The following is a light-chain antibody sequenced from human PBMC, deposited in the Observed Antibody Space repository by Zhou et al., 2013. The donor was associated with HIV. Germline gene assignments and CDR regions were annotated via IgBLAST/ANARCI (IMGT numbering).Light chain of an antibody. V-gene: IGKV1-5*03. CDR3: QQYRSYSWT. Sequence: DIQMTQSPSTLSAYVGDRVTITCRASQSLLSWLAWYQQKPGKAPKLLIYKASTLESGVPSRFSGSGSETEFTLTINSLQPDDFATYYCQQYRSYSWTFGQGTSVELK. CDR1: QSLLSW. J-gene: IGKJ1*01. CDR2: KAS.